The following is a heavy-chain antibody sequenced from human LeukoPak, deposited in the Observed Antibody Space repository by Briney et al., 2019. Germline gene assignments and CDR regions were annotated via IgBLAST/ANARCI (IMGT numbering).Heavy chain of an antibody. V-gene: IGHV3-23*01. Sequence: PGGSLRLSCAASGFTFTSYAMSWVRQAPGKGLEWVSTISGSGGSTYYADSVKGRFTISRDNSKNTLYLQMNSLRVEDTAVYYCAKDLETHDTSACWGQGTLVTVSS. D-gene: IGHD3-22*01. CDR2: ISGSGGST. J-gene: IGHJ4*02. CDR3: AKDLETHDTSAC. CDR1: GFTFTSYA.